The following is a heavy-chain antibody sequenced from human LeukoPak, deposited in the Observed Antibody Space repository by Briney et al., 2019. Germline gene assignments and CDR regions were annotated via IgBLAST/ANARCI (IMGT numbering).Heavy chain of an antibody. CDR1: GGSFGGYY. Sequence: PSETLSLTCAVYGGSFGGYYWSWIRQPPGKGLEWIGEINHSGSTNYNPSLKSRVTISVDTSKNQFSLKLSSVTAADTAVYYCARRVTYYGSGSYYFANNWFDPWGQGTLVTVSS. J-gene: IGHJ5*02. V-gene: IGHV4-34*01. CDR3: ARRVTYYGSGSYYFANNWFDP. CDR2: INHSGST. D-gene: IGHD3-10*01.